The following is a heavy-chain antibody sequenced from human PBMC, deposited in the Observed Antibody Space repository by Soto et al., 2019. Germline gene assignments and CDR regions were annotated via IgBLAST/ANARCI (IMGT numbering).Heavy chain of an antibody. D-gene: IGHD1-1*01. CDR1: GYTFTSYG. J-gene: IGHJ1*01. CDR2: ISAYNGNT. V-gene: IGHV1-18*01. Sequence: GASVKVSCKASGYTFTSYGISWVRQAPGQGLEWMGWISAYNGNTNYAQKFQGRITMTTDTSTSTAYMELRSLRSDDAAVYYCAGGSTTATTLEIEDWGQGTPVTVSS. CDR3: AGGSTTATTLEIED.